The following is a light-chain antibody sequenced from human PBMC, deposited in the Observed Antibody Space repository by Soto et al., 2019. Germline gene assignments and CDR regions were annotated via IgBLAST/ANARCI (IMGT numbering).Light chain of an antibody. Sequence: QSALTQPASVSGSPGQSITISCTGTGNDVGAYDYVCWYQQHPGKVPKLLIYAVSNRPSGISSRFSGSKSGNTASLTVSGLQAEDEADYYCSSYAGSNNLIFGGGTQLTVL. CDR1: GNDVGAYDY. V-gene: IGLV2-14*01. J-gene: IGLJ2*01. CDR3: SSYAGSNNLI. CDR2: AVS.